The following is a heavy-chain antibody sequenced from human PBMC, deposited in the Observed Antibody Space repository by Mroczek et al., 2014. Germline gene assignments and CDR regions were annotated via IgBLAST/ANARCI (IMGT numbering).Heavy chain of an antibody. J-gene: IGHJ4*02. D-gene: IGHD3-16*02. V-gene: IGHV4-34*01. CDR2: INHSGST. Sequence: QVQLQQWGAGLLKPSETLSLTCAVYGGSFSGYYWSWIRQPPGKGLEWIGEINHSGSTNYNPSLKSRVTISVDTSKNQFSLKLSSVTAADTAVYYCARGVQVYDYVWGSYRYAYYFDYWGQGTLVTVSS. CDR1: GGSFSGYY. CDR3: ARGVQVYDYVWGSYRYAYYFDY.